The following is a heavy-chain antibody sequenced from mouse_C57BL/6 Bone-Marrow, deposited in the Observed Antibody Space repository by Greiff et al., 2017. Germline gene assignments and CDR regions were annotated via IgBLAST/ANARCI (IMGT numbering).Heavy chain of an antibody. Sequence: VQLQQSGAELAKPGASVKLSCKASGYTFTSYWMHWVKQRPGQGLEWIGYINPSSGYTKYNQKFKDKATFTADKSSSTAYMQLSSLTYEDSAVECCARGDDYLLFAYWGQGTMVTVSA. CDR1: GYTFTSYW. CDR3: ARGDDYLLFAY. D-gene: IGHD2-4*01. V-gene: IGHV1-7*01. J-gene: IGHJ3*01. CDR2: INPSSGYT.